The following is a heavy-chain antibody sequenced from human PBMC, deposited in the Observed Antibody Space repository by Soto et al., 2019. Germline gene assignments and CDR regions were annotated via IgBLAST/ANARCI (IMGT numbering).Heavy chain of an antibody. CDR1: GYTFTGYY. CDR3: ARARPYGDFSRDYYYYGMDV. D-gene: IGHD4-17*01. V-gene: IGHV1-2*04. Sequence: ASVKVSCKASGYTFTGYYMHWVRQAPGQGLEWMGWINPNSGGTNYAQKFQGWVTMTRDTSISTAYMELSRLRSDDTAVYYCARARPYGDFSRDYYYYGMDVWGQGTTVTVSS. CDR2: INPNSGGT. J-gene: IGHJ6*02.